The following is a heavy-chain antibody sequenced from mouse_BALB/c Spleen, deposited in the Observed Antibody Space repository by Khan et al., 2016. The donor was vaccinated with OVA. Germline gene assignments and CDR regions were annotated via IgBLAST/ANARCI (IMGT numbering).Heavy chain of an antibody. CDR2: FLPGSGNA. CDR1: GYTFSNYW. J-gene: IGHJ2*01. Sequence: QVQLQQFGAELMKPGASVKISCKDTGYTFSNYWIEWVKQRPGHGLEWIGEFLPGSGNANYTARFKGKATFASAASSHSAFMQLGSLTSEDSAVYCSVRVKEGSRDYFDSWGQGTILTVSS. D-gene: IGHD1-1*01. V-gene: IGHV1-9*01. CDR3: VRVKEGSRDYFDS.